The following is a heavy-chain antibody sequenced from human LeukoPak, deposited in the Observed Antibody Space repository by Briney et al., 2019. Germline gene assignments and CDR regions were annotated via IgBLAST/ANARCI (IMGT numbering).Heavy chain of an antibody. CDR2: INHSGST. V-gene: IGHV4-34*01. D-gene: IGHD5-24*01. J-gene: IGHJ4*02. Sequence: SETLSLTCAVYGGSFSGYYWSWIRQPPGKGLEWIGEINHSGSTNYNPSLKSRVTISVDTSKNQFPLKLSSVTAADTAVYYCASDGDGYNTDYWGQGTLVAVSS. CDR1: GGSFSGYY. CDR3: ASDGDGYNTDY.